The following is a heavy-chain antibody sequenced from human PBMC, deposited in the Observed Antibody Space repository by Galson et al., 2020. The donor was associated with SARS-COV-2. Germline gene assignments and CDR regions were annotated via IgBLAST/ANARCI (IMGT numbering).Heavy chain of an antibody. Sequence: SEPLSLTCTVPRASISSGGYYWSWIRQPPGKGLDRIGYIYYSASTSYTPSLKSRVTISVDTSKNQFSLKLSSVTAADTAVYYCARETAMGFDYYDGMDVWGQGTTVTVSS. CDR1: RASISSGGYY. V-gene: IGHV4-31*03. CDR2: IYYSAST. D-gene: IGHD5-18*01. J-gene: IGHJ6*02. CDR3: ARETAMGFDYYDGMDV.